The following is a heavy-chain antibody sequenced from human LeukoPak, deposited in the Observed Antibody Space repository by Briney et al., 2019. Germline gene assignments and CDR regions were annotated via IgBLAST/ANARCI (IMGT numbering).Heavy chain of an antibody. CDR2: IYISGGT. J-gene: IGHJ6*03. D-gene: IGHD3-22*01. V-gene: IGHV4-4*07. CDR3: ARRHYYDSSGYYWKYYYYYYYMDV. Sequence: PSETLSLTCTVSGGSISSYYWSWIRQPAGKGLEWIGRIYISGGTNYNPSLKSRVTMSVDTSKNQFSLKLSSVTAADTAVYYCARRHYYDSSGYYWKYYYYYYYMDVWGKGTTVTVSS. CDR1: GGSISSYY.